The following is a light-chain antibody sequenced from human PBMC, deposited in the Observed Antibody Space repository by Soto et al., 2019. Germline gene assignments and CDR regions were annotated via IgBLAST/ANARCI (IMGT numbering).Light chain of an antibody. V-gene: IGLV2-11*01. CDR2: DVS. Sequence: QSALTQPRSVSGPPGQSVSISCSGTSSDVGTYNYVSWYQQHPGKAPKLMIYDVSKRPSGVPDRFSGSKSGNTASLTISGLQAEDEADYYCCSYAGGYTHAVFGGGIKVTVL. CDR3: CSYAGGYTHAV. CDR1: SSDVGTYNY. J-gene: IGLJ2*01.